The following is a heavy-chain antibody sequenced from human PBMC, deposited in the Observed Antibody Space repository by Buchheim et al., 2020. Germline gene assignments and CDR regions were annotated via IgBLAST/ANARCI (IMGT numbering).Heavy chain of an antibody. CDR2: ISYDGSNK. Sequence: QVQLVESGGGVVQPGRSLRLSCAASGFTFSSYGMHWVRQAPGKGLEWVAVISYDGSNKYYADSVKGRFTISRDNSKNKRYLQMNSLRAEDTAVYYCAKDVAYYDFWSGSYNWFDPWGQGTL. V-gene: IGHV3-30*18. J-gene: IGHJ5*02. CDR1: GFTFSSYG. CDR3: AKDVAYYDFWSGSYNWFDP. D-gene: IGHD3-3*01.